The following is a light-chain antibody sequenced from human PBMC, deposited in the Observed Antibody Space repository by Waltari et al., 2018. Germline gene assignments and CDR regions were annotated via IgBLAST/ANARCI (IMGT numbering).Light chain of an antibody. J-gene: IGLJ2*01. CDR1: SGHSSYA. V-gene: IGLV4-69*01. CDR3: QTWDTGVV. CDR2: LSSDGSH. Sequence: QLVLTQPPSASASLGASVRLTCTLTSGHSSYAIAWHQQRPEKGPRYLMRLSSDGSHTKGDGIPDRFSGSSSGADRYLIISSLQSEDEADYYCQTWDTGVVFGGGTKLTVL.